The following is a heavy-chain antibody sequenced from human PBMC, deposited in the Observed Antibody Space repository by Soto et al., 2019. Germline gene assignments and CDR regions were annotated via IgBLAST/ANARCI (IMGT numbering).Heavy chain of an antibody. V-gene: IGHV3-23*01. Sequence: SLRLSCAASGFTFSHYVLSWVRQAPGRGLEWVSSISGSGSSVYLADSVRGRFTMSRDLSRNTVSLQMNRLRAEDTAIYYCAKVRASYLSASYFYYGLDVWGQGTTVTVSS. CDR3: AKVRASYLSASYFYYGLDV. J-gene: IGHJ6*02. D-gene: IGHD3-10*01. CDR2: ISGSGSSV. CDR1: GFTFSHYV.